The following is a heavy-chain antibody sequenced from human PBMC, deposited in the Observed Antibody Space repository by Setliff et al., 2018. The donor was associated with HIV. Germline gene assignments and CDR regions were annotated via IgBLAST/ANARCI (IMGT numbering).Heavy chain of an antibody. CDR1: GFTFSSYA. Sequence: LSLTCAVSGFTFSSYAMHWVRQVPGKGLEWVSYISSSGSTIYYADSVKGRFTISRDNAKNSLYLQMNSLRAEDTAVYYCARDHYDFWSGFYYYYYMDVWGKGTTVTVSS. J-gene: IGHJ6*03. D-gene: IGHD3-3*01. CDR3: ARDHYDFWSGFYYYYYMDV. CDR2: ISSSGSTI. V-gene: IGHV3-48*04.